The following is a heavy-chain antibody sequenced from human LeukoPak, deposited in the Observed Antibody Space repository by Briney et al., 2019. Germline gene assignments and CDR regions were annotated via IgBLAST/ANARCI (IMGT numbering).Heavy chain of an antibody. J-gene: IGHJ4*02. V-gene: IGHV1-8*01. CDR2: MNPNSGNT. Sequence: GSVKVSCKASGYTFTSYDIHWVRQATGQGLAWMGCMNPNSGNTGYAQKFQGRVTMTRNTSISTAYMELSSLRSEDTAVYYCARGLRLTSYSSGWYGTGGYWGQGTLVTVSS. CDR3: ARGLRLTSYSSGWYGTGGY. CDR1: GYTFTSYD. D-gene: IGHD6-19*01.